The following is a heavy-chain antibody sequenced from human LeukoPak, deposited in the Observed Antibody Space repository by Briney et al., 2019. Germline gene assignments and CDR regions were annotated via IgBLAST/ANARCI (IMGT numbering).Heavy chain of an antibody. J-gene: IGHJ3*02. CDR3: ARARLAAAATGAFDI. CDR1: GYTFTGHF. V-gene: IGHV1-69*06. D-gene: IGHD6-13*01. Sequence: SVKVSCKASGYTFTGHFMHWVRQAPGQGLEWMGGIIPIFGTANYAQKFQDRVTITADKSTSTAYMELSSLRSEDTAVYYCARARLAAAATGAFDIWGQGTMVTVSS. CDR2: IIPIFGTA.